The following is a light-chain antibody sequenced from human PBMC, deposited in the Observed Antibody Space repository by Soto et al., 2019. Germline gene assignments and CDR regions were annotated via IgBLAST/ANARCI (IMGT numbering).Light chain of an antibody. CDR1: SSDVGGYDY. Sequence: QSALTQPASVSESPGQSVTISCTGTSSDVGGYDYVSWYQQHPGKAPQLLIYDVSIRPSGVSDRFSGPKSGNTASLTISGLQAEDEADYYCNSYTSSSTVAFGGGTKLTVL. CDR3: NSYTSSSTVA. V-gene: IGLV2-14*01. CDR2: DVS. J-gene: IGLJ2*01.